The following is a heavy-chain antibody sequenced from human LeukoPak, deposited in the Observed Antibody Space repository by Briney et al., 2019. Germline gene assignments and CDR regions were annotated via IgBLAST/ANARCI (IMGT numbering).Heavy chain of an antibody. D-gene: IGHD3-22*01. CDR3: ARAPSEIGGYYPEYFRH. J-gene: IGHJ1*01. Sequence: GGSLRLSCAASGFTFSTYCMHWVRHAPGKGLVWVSRIKSDGSTNYAASVKGRFTISRDNANNTLSLQMNSLRPEDTGVYYCARAPSEIGGYYPEYFRHWGQGTLVTVSS. V-gene: IGHV3-74*01. CDR1: GFTFSTYC. CDR2: IKSDGST.